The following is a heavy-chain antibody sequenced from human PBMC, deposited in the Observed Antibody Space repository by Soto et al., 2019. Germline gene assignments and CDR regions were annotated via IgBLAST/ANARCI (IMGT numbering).Heavy chain of an antibody. J-gene: IGHJ4*02. CDR1: GFIFSSYW. Sequence: EAELVESGGGLVQPGGSLRLSCTASGFIFSSYWMHWVRQTPGKGLVWVSRISSDARSTIYADSVKGRFTISRDNANNILYLQMDSLRVEDTAVYFCVIIGQYYVVGDLWGQGTLVTVSS. V-gene: IGHV3-74*01. D-gene: IGHD3-22*01. CDR3: VIIGQYYVVGDL. CDR2: ISSDARST.